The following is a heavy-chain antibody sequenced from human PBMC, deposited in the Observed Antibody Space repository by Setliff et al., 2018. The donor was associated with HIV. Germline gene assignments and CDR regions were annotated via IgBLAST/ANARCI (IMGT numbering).Heavy chain of an antibody. V-gene: IGHV3-23*01. CDR2: ISGSGAST. D-gene: IGHD2-15*01. Sequence: GGSLRLSCAASGFTFNTYAMSWVRQAPGKGLEWVSVISGSGASTFYADSVKGRFTISRDNSKSTLYLQMNSLRVEDTALYYCARGFCSGGSCYHFPPLDCWGQGTLVTVSS. J-gene: IGHJ4*02. CDR1: GFTFNTYA. CDR3: ARGFCSGGSCYHFPPLDC.